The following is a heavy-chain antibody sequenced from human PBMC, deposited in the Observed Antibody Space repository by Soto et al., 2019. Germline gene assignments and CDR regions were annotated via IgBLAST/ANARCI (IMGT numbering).Heavy chain of an antibody. D-gene: IGHD5-12*01. CDR3: VICPLYIVATTQINYYYYYMDV. V-gene: IGHV1-69*02. Sequence: GGSVKVSCKASGGTFSSYNISWVRQAPGQGIERMGRIILILGIANYAQKIQGRDTITADKTTSTAYIELRSLRSEDTAVYFCVICPLYIVATTQINYYYYYMDVWGKGTTVTVSS. CDR2: IILILGIA. CDR1: GGTFSSYN. J-gene: IGHJ6*03.